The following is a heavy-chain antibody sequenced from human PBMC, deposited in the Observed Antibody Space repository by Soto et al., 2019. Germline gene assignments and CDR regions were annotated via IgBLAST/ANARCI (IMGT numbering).Heavy chain of an antibody. CDR1: GGSISSGGYS. J-gene: IGHJ4*02. CDR2: IYHSGST. CDR3: ARGCTSSGYYCDY. D-gene: IGHD3-22*01. Sequence: PSETLSLTCAVSGGSISSGGYSWSWIRQPPGKGLEWIGYIYHSGSTYYNPSLKSRVTISVDRSKNQFSLKLSSVTAADTAVYSCARGCTSSGYYCDYWGQGTMVTVSS. V-gene: IGHV4-30-2*01.